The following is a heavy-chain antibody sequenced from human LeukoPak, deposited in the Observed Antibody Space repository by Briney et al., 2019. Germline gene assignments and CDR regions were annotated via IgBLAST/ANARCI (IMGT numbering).Heavy chain of an antibody. V-gene: IGHV3-74*01. D-gene: IGHD1-7*01. CDR1: GFTFSGDW. CDR2: VSSAGYTT. J-gene: IGHJ4*02. CDR3: ASPQRGSNNWNYF. Sequence: PGGSLRLSCAASGFTFSGDWMHWVRQAPGKGLVWVSHVSSAGYTTRYADSVKGRFTISRDNAKNTLYLQMNSLRAEDTAVYYCASPQRGSNNWNYFWGQGTLVTVSS.